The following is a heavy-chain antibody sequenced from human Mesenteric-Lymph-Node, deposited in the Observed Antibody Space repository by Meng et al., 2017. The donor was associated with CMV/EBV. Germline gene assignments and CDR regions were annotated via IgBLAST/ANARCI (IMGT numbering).Heavy chain of an antibody. CDR1: GFSFSDYY. CDR2: ISSSGEVM. Sequence: GESLKISCAASGFSFSDYYMSWIRQAPGKGLEWVTHISSSGEVMYYADSVRGRFTISRDNAKNSLYLQINSLRVEDTAVYYCVRDGQQWGYKYWGQGTLVTVSS. J-gene: IGHJ4*02. V-gene: IGHV3-11*01. CDR3: VRDGQQWGYKY. D-gene: IGHD6-19*01.